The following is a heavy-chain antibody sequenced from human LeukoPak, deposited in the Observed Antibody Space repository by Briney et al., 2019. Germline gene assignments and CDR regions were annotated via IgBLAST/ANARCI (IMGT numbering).Heavy chain of an antibody. D-gene: IGHD5-12*01. CDR1: GFTFSSYA. J-gene: IGHJ6*03. CDR3: VRAFGGYDSQRFYYNMDV. V-gene: IGHV3-21*06. Sequence: GGSLRLSCAASGFTFSSYATSWVRQAPGKGLEWVSCIHGSASYNYYADSVKGRFTVSRDSAKNSLYLEMSSLRVEDTAVYYCVRAFGGYDSQRFYYNMDVWGKGTTVTVSS. CDR2: IHGSASYN.